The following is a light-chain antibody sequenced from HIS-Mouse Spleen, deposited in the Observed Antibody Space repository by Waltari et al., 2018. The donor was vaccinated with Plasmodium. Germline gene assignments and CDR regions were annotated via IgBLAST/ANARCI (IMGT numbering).Light chain of an antibody. CDR1: QSISSY. CDR2: AAS. V-gene: IGKV1-39*01. CDR3: QQNYDTWT. Sequence: DIQMTQSPSSLSASVGDRVTITCRASQSISSYLNWDQQKPGKAPKLLIYAASSLQSGVPSRFSGSGSGTDFTLTISRLQPEDFATYYCQQNYDTWTFGQGTKVEIK. J-gene: IGKJ1*01.